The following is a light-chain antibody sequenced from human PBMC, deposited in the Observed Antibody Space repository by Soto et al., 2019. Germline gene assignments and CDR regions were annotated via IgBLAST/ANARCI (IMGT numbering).Light chain of an antibody. J-gene: IGKJ1*01. CDR3: QQYNIWPGT. CDR1: QGISSY. Sequence: IGVTQYPSCLSSSPGDRVTLSCRASQGISSYLAWYQQKPGIAPRLLIYAASTLQSGIPARFSGSGSGTDFTLTISRLESEDFALYYCQQYNIWPGTFGQGPKVDIK. CDR2: AAS. V-gene: IGKV1-8*01.